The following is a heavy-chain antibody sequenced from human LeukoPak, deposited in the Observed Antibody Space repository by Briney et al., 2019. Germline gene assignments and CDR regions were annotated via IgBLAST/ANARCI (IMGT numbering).Heavy chain of an antibody. J-gene: IGHJ4*02. Sequence: PGGSLRLSCAASGFTFSSYWMSWVRQAPGKGLEWVANIKQDGSEKYYVDSVKGRFTISRDNSKNTLYVQMNSLRAEDTAIYYCARRGGTVATIGDDSDYWGQGTVVTVSS. V-gene: IGHV3-7*01. D-gene: IGHD5-12*01. CDR1: GFTFSSYW. CDR2: IKQDGSEK. CDR3: ARRGGTVATIGDDSDY.